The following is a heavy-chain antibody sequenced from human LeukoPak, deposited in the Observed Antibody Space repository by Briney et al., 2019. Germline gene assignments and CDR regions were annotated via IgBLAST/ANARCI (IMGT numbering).Heavy chain of an antibody. CDR3: ARGRPGNY. J-gene: IGHJ4*02. CDR2: VSSSSSTI. Sequence: GGSLRLSCAASGFTFSSYSMNWVRQAPGKGLEWVSYVSSSSSTIYYADSVKGRFTISRDNAKNSLYLQMNSLRAEDTAVYYCARGRPGNYWGQGTLVTVSS. CDR1: GFTFSSYS. V-gene: IGHV3-48*01.